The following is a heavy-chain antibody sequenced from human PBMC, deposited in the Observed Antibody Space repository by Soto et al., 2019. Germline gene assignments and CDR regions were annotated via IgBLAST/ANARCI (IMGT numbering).Heavy chain of an antibody. CDR1: GGSVSSGSYY. D-gene: IGHD1-26*01. CDR2: IYYSGST. V-gene: IGHV4-61*01. CDR3: ARVWGSYSNYFDY. J-gene: IGHJ4*02. Sequence: PSETLSLTCTASGGSVSSGSYYWSWIRQPPGKGLEWIGYIYYSGSTNYNPSLKSRVTISVDTSKNQFSLKLSSVTAADTAVYYCARVWGSYSNYFDYWGQGTLVTVSS.